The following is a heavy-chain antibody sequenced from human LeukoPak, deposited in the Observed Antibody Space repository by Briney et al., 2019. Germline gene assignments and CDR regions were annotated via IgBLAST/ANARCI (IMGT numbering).Heavy chain of an antibody. CDR1: TYSISSGHY. CDR2: VYHSGST. V-gene: IGHV4-38-2*02. D-gene: IGHD2-2*02. CDR3: ARGRDLCCSSLTCYNDAFDI. J-gene: IGHJ3*02. Sequence: SETLSLTCTVSTYSISSGHYWGWIRQPPGKGLEWIGSVYHSGSTYSNPSLNSRVTISVDTSKNQFSLKLSSVTAADTAVYYCARGRDLCCSSLTCYNDAFDIWGQGTLVTVSS.